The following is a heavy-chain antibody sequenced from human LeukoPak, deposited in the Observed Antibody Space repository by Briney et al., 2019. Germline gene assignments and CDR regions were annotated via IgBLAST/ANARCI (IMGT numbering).Heavy chain of an antibody. Sequence: ASVKVSCKASGYTFTSYGISWGRQAPGQGVEWMGWISAYNGNTNYAQKLQGRVTMTTDTSTSTAYMELRSLRSDDTAVYYCARGGVTIFGVVPYYYYYMDVWGKGTTVTVSS. D-gene: IGHD3-3*01. J-gene: IGHJ6*03. V-gene: IGHV1-18*01. CDR1: GYTFTSYG. CDR2: ISAYNGNT. CDR3: ARGGVTIFGVVPYYYYYMDV.